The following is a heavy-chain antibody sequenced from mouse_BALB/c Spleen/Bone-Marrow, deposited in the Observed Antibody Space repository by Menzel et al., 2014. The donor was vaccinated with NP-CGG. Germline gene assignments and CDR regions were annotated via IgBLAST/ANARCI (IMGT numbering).Heavy chain of an antibody. D-gene: IGHD2-4*01. Sequence: VQLPESGPGLVAPSQSLSITCTVSGFSLTGYGVSWVRQPPGKGLEWLGMIWGDGSADYNSALKSRLSISKDNSKSQVFLKMNSLQTDDTARYYCARDSFLITRALDYWGQGTSVTVSS. CDR2: IWGDGSA. CDR1: GFSLTGYG. V-gene: IGHV2-6-7*01. J-gene: IGHJ4*01. CDR3: ARDSFLITRALDY.